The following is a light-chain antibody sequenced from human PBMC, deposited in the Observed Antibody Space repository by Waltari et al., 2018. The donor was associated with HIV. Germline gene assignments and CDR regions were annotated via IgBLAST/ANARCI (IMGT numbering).Light chain of an antibody. CDR2: SNN. V-gene: IGLV1-44*01. CDR1: SSNIGGNT. J-gene: IGLJ1*01. CDR3: AAWDDSLNGYV. Sequence: QSVLTQPPSASETPGRRVTISCSGSSSNIGGNTVNWYQHRPGTAPKLLIYSNNQRPSGVPDRFSASKSGTSASLAISGLQSEDEADYYCAAWDDSLNGYVFGTGTKVTVL.